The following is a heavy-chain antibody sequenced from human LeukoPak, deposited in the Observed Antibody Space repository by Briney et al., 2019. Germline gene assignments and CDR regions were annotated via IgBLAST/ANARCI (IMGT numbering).Heavy chain of an antibody. CDR2: INPNSGGT. CDR1: GYTFTGYY. CDR3: ARVSGLLFDFDY. D-gene: IGHD2-21*02. Sequence: ASVKVSCKASGYTFTGYYMHWVRQAPGQGLEWMGWINPNSGGTNYAQKFQGRVTMIRDTSISTAYMELSRLRSDDTAVYYCARVSGLLFDFDYWGQGTLVTVSS. J-gene: IGHJ4*02. V-gene: IGHV1-2*02.